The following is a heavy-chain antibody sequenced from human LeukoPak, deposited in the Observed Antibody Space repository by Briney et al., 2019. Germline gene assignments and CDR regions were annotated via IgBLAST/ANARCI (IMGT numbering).Heavy chain of an antibody. CDR1: GGSFSGYH. J-gene: IGHJ4*02. V-gene: IGHV4-4*09. CDR2: IYTSGST. CDR3: ARRMTAYFDY. Sequence: PSETLSLTCAVYGGSFSGYHWSWIRQPPGKGLEWIGYIYTSGSTNYNPSLKSRVTISVDTSKNQFSLKLSSVTAADTAVYYCARRMTAYFDYWGQGTLVTVSS. D-gene: IGHD2-8*01.